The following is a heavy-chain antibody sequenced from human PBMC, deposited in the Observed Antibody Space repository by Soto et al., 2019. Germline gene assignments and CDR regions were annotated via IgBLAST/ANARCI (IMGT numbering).Heavy chain of an antibody. CDR3: ARSTYYDILTGPYPMGFDP. CDR2: ISSSSSYT. CDR1: GFTFSDYY. V-gene: IGHV3-11*03. J-gene: IGHJ5*02. Sequence: GGSLRLSCAASGFTFSDYYMSWIRQAPGKGLEWVSYISSSSSYTNYADSVKGRFTISRDNAKNSLYLQMNSLRAEDTAVYYCARSTYYDILTGPYPMGFDPWGQGTLVTVSS. D-gene: IGHD3-9*01.